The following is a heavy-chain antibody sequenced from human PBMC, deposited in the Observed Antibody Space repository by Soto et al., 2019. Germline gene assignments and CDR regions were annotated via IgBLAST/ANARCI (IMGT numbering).Heavy chain of an antibody. V-gene: IGHV3-7*01. CDR2: IEQDGSEK. Sequence: GGSLRLSCAASGFTFSSYWMTWVRQAPGKGLEWVANIEQDGSEKYYVNSVKGRFTISRDNSKNTLYLQMNSLRAEDTAVYYCARDRSKYYYDSSGYYYPLAYWGQGTLVTVSS. J-gene: IGHJ4*02. CDR3: ARDRSKYYYDSSGYYYPLAY. D-gene: IGHD3-22*01. CDR1: GFTFSSYW.